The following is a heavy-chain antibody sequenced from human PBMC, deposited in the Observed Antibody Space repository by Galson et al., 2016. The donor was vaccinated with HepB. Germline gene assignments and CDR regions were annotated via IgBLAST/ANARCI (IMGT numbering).Heavy chain of an antibody. V-gene: IGHV1-69-2*01. CDR3: APLEGWLWD. Sequence: VKVSCKVSGYSFTDYSIHWVQQAPGKGHEWMGLVNPGDGETIYAEKFQGRVTITADTSTDTTYMELSSLRSEDTAVYFCAPLEGWLWDWGQGTLVTVSS. CDR2: VNPGDGET. D-gene: IGHD6-19*01. J-gene: IGHJ4*02. CDR1: GYSFTDYS.